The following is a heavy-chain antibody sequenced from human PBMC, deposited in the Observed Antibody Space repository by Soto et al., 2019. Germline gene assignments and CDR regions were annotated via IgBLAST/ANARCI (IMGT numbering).Heavy chain of an antibody. CDR3: ARALHYDPPNYYYGMDV. CDR2: INPNSGGT. Sequence: GASVKVSCKASGGTFSSYAISWVRQAPGQGLEWMGWINPNSGGTNYAQKFQGWVTMTRDTSISTAYMELSRLRSDDAAVYYCARALHYDPPNYYYGMDVWGQGTTVTVSS. CDR1: GGTFSSYA. V-gene: IGHV1-2*04. J-gene: IGHJ6*02. D-gene: IGHD3-3*01.